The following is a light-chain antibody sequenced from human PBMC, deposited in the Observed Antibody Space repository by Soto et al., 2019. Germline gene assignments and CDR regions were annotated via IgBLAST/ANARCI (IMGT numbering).Light chain of an antibody. CDR3: SSYTSRNTIV. CDR2: EVT. V-gene: IGLV2-14*01. CDR1: SSDIGGYNY. J-gene: IGLJ1*01. Sequence: QSALTQPASVSGSPGQSITISCTAGSSDIGGYNYVSWFQQHPGKAPKLMIYEVTNRPSGVSNRFSGSKSGSTASLTISGLQAEDEADYYCSSYTSRNTIVFGTGTKLTVL.